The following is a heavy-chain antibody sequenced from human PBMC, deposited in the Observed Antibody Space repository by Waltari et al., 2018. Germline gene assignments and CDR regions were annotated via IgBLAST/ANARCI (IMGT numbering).Heavy chain of an antibody. Sequence: QVQLVQSGAEVKKPGASVKVSCKVSGYTLTELSMHWVRQAPGKGLAWMGGFDPEDGETIYEQKFQGRGTMTEGKSTDTAYKELSSRRSDDTAVYYCATDDVAVAGTPYDYWGQGTLVTVSS. D-gene: IGHD6-19*01. CDR2: FDPEDGET. J-gene: IGHJ4*02. V-gene: IGHV1-24*01. CDR3: ATDDVAVAGTPYDY. CDR1: GYTLTELS.